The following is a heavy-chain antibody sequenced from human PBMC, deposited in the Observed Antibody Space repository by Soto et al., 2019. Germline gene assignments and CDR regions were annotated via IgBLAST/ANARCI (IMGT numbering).Heavy chain of an antibody. Sequence: GGSLRLSCAASGFTFSSYSMNWVRQAPGKGLEWVSSISSSSSYIYYADSVKGRFTISRDNAKNSLYLQMNSLRAEDTAVYYCASKGAENGYGDYGNYYYYGMDVWGQGTTVTVSS. CDR1: GFTFSSYS. V-gene: IGHV3-21*01. J-gene: IGHJ6*02. CDR3: ASKGAENGYGDYGNYYYYGMDV. CDR2: ISSSSSYI. D-gene: IGHD4-17*01.